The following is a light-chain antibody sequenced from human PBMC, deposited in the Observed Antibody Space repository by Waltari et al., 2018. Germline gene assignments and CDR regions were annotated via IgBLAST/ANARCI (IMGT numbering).Light chain of an antibody. J-gene: IGKJ1*01. CDR1: QGIRND. CDR2: AAS. CDR3: LQDYNYPPT. V-gene: IGKV1-6*01. Sequence: AIQMTHSPSSLSASVVDRVTITCRASQGIRNDLGWYQQKPGKAPKLLIYAASSLQSGVPSRFSGSGSGTDFTLTISSLQPEDFATYYCLQDYNYPPTFGQGTKVEIK.